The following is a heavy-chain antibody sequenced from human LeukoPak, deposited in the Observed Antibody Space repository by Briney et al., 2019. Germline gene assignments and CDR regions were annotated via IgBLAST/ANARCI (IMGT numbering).Heavy chain of an antibody. V-gene: IGHV1-18*01. J-gene: IGHJ6*03. CDR2: ISAYNGNT. D-gene: IGHD2-2*01. CDR3: ARDGLSSTSWFMNYYYYMDV. Sequence: GASVKVSCKASGYTFTSYGISWVRQAPGQGLEWMGWISAYNGNTNYAQKLQGRVTMTTDTSTSTAYMELRSLRSDDTAVYYCARDGLSSTSWFMNYYYYMDVWGKGTTVTVSS. CDR1: GYTFTSYG.